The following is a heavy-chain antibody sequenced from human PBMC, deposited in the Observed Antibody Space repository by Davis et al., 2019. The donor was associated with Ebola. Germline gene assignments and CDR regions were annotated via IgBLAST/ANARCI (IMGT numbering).Heavy chain of an antibody. D-gene: IGHD3-22*01. Sequence: PSETLSLTCTVSGCSFSSSSYYWGWIRQPPGKGLEWIGSIYYSGNTYYNPSLKSPVTISVDTSKNQFSLKLSSVTAADTAVYYCALSGSPSAGAFDIWGQGTMVTVSS. V-gene: IGHV4-39*01. CDR3: ALSGSPSAGAFDI. J-gene: IGHJ3*02. CDR1: GCSFSSSSYY. CDR2: IYYSGNT.